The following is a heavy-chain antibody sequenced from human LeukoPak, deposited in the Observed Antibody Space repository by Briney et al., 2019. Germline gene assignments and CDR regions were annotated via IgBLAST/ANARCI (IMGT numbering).Heavy chain of an antibody. J-gene: IGHJ4*02. V-gene: IGHV1-24*01. Sequence: ASVKVSCKVSGYTLTELSMHWVRQAPGKGLEWMGGFDPEDGETIYAQKFQGRVTMTEDTSTDTAYMELSSLRSEDTAVYYCAKGPIVVPAAPLDYWGQGTLVTVSS. CDR1: GYTLTELS. D-gene: IGHD2-2*01. CDR2: FDPEDGET. CDR3: AKGPIVVPAAPLDY.